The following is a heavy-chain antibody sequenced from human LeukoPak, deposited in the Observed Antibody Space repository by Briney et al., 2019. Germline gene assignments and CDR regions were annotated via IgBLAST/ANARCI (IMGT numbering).Heavy chain of an antibody. D-gene: IGHD3-22*01. J-gene: IGHJ4*02. CDR1: GYTFTGYY. CDR2: INPNSGGT. V-gene: IGHV1-2*02. CDR3: ARAWSYYDSSGSFDY. Sequence: ASVKVSCKASGYTFTGYYMHWVRQAPGQGLEWMGWINPNSGGTNYAQKFQGRVTMTRDTSISTAYMELSRLRSDDTAVYYCARAWSYYDSSGSFDYWGQGTLVTVSS.